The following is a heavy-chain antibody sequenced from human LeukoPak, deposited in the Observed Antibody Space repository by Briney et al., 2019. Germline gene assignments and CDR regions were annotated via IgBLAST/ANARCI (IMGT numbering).Heavy chain of an antibody. CDR3: ARRKEVQTTFDY. D-gene: IGHD4/OR15-4a*01. Sequence: GGSLRLSCVASGFVFSNYWMGWVRQAPGKGLEWVANIKEDGGETYYVDSVKGRFTISRDNAKNSLDLQMNSLRDEDTAVYYCARRKEVQTTFDYWGQGTLVTVSS. J-gene: IGHJ4*02. CDR1: GFVFSNYW. V-gene: IGHV3-7*01. CDR2: IKEDGGET.